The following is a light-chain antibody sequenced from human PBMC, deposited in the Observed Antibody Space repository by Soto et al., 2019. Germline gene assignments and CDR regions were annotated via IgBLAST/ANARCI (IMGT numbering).Light chain of an antibody. CDR1: QSISRW. Sequence: DLQMTPSPSSLSASVGDIVTITFRASQSISRWLAWYQQKPGKAPRLLIHDASSLQSGVPSRFSGSGSGTEFTLTISSLQPDDFATYFCQQHQSYWSFGQGTKVDI. J-gene: IGKJ1*01. CDR2: DAS. CDR3: QQHQSYWS. V-gene: IGKV1-5*01.